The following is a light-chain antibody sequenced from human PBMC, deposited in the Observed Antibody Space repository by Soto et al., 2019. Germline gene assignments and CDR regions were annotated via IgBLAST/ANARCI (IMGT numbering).Light chain of an antibody. Sequence: QSVLTQPASVSGSPGQSITISCTGTSSDVGGYNYVSWYQQHPGKAPKLMLYEVSNRPSGVSNRFSGSKSGNTASLTISGLQAEDEADYYCSSYTTSTTLVVFGGGTKVTVL. J-gene: IGLJ2*01. CDR2: EVS. V-gene: IGLV2-14*01. CDR3: SSYTTSTTLVV. CDR1: SSDVGGYNY.